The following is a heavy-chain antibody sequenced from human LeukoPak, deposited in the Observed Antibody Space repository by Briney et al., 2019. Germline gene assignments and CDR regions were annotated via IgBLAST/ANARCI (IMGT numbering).Heavy chain of an antibody. CDR2: IYYSGST. CDR3: ARDVRQLQVFDY. D-gene: IGHD4-17*01. J-gene: IGHJ4*02. Sequence: SQTLSLTCTVSGGSISSGDYYWSWIRQPPGKGLEWIGYIYYSGSTYYNPSLKSRVTISVDTSKNQFSLKLSSVTAADTAVYYCARDVRQLQVFDYWGQGTLVTVSS. V-gene: IGHV4-30-4*08. CDR1: GGSISSGDYY.